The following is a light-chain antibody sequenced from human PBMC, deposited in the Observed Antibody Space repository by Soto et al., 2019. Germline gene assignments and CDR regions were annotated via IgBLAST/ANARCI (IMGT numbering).Light chain of an antibody. CDR2: GAS. V-gene: IGKV3-15*01. CDR1: QSVSSS. CDR3: QQYNEWPRT. Sequence: EIVMTQSPATLSVSPGERAALSCRASQSVSSSLAWYQQIPGQAPRLLIYGASTRATGIPARFSGSGSGTEFTLTISSLQSEDLAVYYCQQYNEWPRTFGQGTKVDIK. J-gene: IGKJ1*01.